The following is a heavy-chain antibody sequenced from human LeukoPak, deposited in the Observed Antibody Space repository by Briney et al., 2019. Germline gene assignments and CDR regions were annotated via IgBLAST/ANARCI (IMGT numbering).Heavy chain of an antibody. CDR3: ARGYTSGWYYFDH. CDR2: ISYSEGT. CDR1: GGSISSSY. V-gene: IGHV4-59*12. J-gene: IGHJ4*02. D-gene: IGHD6-19*01. Sequence: PSETLSLTCTASGGSISSSYWSWIRQPPGKGLEWIGYISYSEGTNYRPSLKGRVTISIDTSKNQFSLKLTSVTAADTVVYYCARGYTSGWYYFDHWGQGTLVTVSS.